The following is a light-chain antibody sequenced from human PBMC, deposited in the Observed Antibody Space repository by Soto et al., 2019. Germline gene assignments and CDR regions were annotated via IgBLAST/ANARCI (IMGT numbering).Light chain of an antibody. J-gene: IGLJ3*02. Sequence: QPVLTQPPSASGTPGQRVTISCSGSTSNLGSHFVYWYQQLPGTAPKLLIYNNNQRPSGVPDRFSGSKSGTSASLAISGLRSDDESDYYCAAWDDSLNGWVFGGGTKLTVL. CDR1: TSNLGSHF. V-gene: IGLV1-47*02. CDR2: NNN. CDR3: AAWDDSLNGWV.